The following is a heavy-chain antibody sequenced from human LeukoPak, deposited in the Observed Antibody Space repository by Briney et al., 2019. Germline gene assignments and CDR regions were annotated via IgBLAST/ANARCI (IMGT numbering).Heavy chain of an antibody. Sequence: GGSLRLSCAASGFPFSSYAMSWVRQAPGKGLEWVSSISGSGGSTYYADSVKGRFSISRDNSKNTLYLQMNSLRAEDTAVYYCAKLPVTTVRHGGFDYWGQGTLVTVSS. J-gene: IGHJ4*02. D-gene: IGHD4-17*01. CDR1: GFPFSSYA. CDR2: ISGSGGST. V-gene: IGHV3-23*01. CDR3: AKLPVTTVRHGGFDY.